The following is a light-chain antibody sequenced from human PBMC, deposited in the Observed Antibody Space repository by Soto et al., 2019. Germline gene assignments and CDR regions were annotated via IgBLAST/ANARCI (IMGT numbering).Light chain of an antibody. CDR1: SSDVGGYNY. V-gene: IGLV2-14*01. J-gene: IGLJ3*02. Sequence: QSALTQPASVSGSPGQSITISCTGTSSDVGGYNYVSWYQQHPGKAPKLMIYEVSNRPSGISNRFSGSKSGNTASLTISGLQAEDEADYYCSSYTSSTVWVFGEGTKVTVL. CDR2: EVS. CDR3: SSYTSSTVWV.